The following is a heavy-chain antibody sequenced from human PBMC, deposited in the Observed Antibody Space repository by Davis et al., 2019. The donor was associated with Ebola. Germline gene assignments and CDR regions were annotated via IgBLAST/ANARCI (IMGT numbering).Heavy chain of an antibody. V-gene: IGHV3-30-3*01. CDR2: ISYDGSNK. D-gene: IGHD1-14*01. J-gene: IGHJ4*02. Sequence: GESLKISCAASGFTFSSYAMHWVRQAPGKGLEWVAVISYDGSNKYYADSVKGRFTISRDNSKNTLYLQMNSLRAEDTAVYYCARDQRRVGRVGSTAPALYYFDYWGQGTLVTVSS. CDR3: ARDQRRVGRVGSTAPALYYFDY. CDR1: GFTFSSYA.